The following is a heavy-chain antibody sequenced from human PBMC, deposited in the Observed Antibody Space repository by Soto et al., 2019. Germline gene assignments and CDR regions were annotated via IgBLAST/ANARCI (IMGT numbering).Heavy chain of an antibody. D-gene: IGHD6-6*01. CDR2: FDPEDGET. V-gene: IGHV1-24*01. CDR1: GYTLTELS. CDR3: ATSKRSRGPRNSSSSRAYYFDS. J-gene: IGHJ4*02. Sequence: ASVKVSCKVSGYTLTELSMHWVRQAPGKGLEWMGGFDPEDGETIYAQKFQGRVTMTEDTSTDTAYMELSSRRSEDTAVYYCATSKRSRGPRNSSSSRAYYFDSWGQGTLVTVSS.